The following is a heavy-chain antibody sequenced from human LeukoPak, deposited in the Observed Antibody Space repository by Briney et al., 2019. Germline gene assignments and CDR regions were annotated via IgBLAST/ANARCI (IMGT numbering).Heavy chain of an antibody. V-gene: IGHV4-31*03. J-gene: IGHJ4*02. CDR2: IYYSGST. CDR1: NGSISSGGYY. D-gene: IGHD2-15*01. Sequence: SETLSLTCTVSNGSISSGGYYWSWIRQHPGKGLEWIGYIYYSGSTYYNPSLRSRVTISVDTSKNQFSLKLSSVTAADTAVYYCARGFRNSAATRRGAFDYWGQGTLVTVSS. CDR3: ARGFRNSAATRRGAFDY.